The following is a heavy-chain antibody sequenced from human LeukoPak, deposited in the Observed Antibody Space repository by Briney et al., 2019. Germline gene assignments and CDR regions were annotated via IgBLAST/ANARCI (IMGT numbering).Heavy chain of an antibody. Sequence: GGSLRLSCAASGFTVSSNYMSWVRQAPGKGLEWVSVIYSGGSTYYADSVKGRFTISRDNSKNTLYLQMNSLRAEDTAVYYGARGQGPNPRYYYSGMDVGGQGTTVTVSS. V-gene: IGHV3-53*01. CDR1: GFTVSSNY. J-gene: IGHJ6*02. CDR3: ARGQGPNPRYYYSGMDV. CDR2: IYSGGST. D-gene: IGHD1-14*01.